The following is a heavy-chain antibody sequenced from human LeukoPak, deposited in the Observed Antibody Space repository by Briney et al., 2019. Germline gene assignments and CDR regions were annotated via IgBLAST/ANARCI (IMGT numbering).Heavy chain of an antibody. CDR1: GFTFSSYW. J-gene: IGHJ4*02. CDR3: AGISGSYEDY. V-gene: IGHV4-59*05. Sequence: PGGSLRLSCAASGFTFSSYWMSWVRQAPGKGLEWIGSIYYSGSTYYNPSLKSRVTISVDTSKNQFSLKLSSVTAADTAVYYCAGISGSYEDYWGQGTLVTVSS. D-gene: IGHD1-26*01. CDR2: IYYSGST.